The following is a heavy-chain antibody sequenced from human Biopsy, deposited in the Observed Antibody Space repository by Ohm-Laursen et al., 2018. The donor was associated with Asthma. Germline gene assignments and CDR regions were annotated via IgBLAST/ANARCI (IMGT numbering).Heavy chain of an antibody. J-gene: IGHJ6*02. D-gene: IGHD6-19*01. Sequence: GSSVTVSCKAPGGTFSNFAISWVRQAPGQGLEWLGGIMTVFGTTNYAQTFQGRVTITADESTSTAYMEVTSLRSEDTAIYYCARCQVGYSSGWSLLLKRIYYSGMDVWGQGTAVTVSS. CDR3: ARCQVGYSSGWSLLLKRIYYSGMDV. V-gene: IGHV1-69*01. CDR1: GGTFSNFA. CDR2: IMTVFGTT.